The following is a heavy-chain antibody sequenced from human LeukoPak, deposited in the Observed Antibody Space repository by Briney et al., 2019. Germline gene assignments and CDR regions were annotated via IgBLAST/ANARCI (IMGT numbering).Heavy chain of an antibody. J-gene: IGHJ4*02. Sequence: PGGSLRLSCAASGFTFSSYSMNWVRQAPGKGLEWVSSISSSSSYIYYADSVKGRFTISRDNAKNSLYLQMNSLRAEDTAVYYCARLARGNWAFDYWGQGTLVTVSS. CDR2: ISSSSSYI. D-gene: IGHD7-27*01. CDR1: GFTFSSYS. CDR3: ARLARGNWAFDY. V-gene: IGHV3-21*01.